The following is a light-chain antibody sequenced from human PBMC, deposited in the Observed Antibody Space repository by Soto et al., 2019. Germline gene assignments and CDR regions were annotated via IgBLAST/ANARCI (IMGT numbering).Light chain of an antibody. CDR2: GAS. V-gene: IGKV3-15*01. CDR1: QSLSSN. J-gene: IGKJ2*01. CDR3: QQYYKWPPET. Sequence: EIVMTQSPATLSVSPGERATLSFRASQSLSSNLAWYQQKPGQAPRLLIHGASKRATGIPARFSGSGSGTEFTLTISSLQPEDFAVYYCQQYYKWPPETFGQGTKVDI.